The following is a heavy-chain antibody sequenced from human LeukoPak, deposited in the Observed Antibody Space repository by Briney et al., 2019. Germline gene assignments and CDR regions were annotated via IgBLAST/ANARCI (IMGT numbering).Heavy chain of an antibody. CDR3: ARTAFDI. CDR1: GGSISSYY. V-gene: IGHV4-59*12. Sequence: SETLSLTCTVSGGSISSYYWSWIRQPPGKGLEWTGYIYYSGSTNYNPSLKSRVTISVDTSKNQFSLKMTSVTAADTDVYYCARTAFDIWGQGTMVTASS. CDR2: IYYSGST. J-gene: IGHJ3*02.